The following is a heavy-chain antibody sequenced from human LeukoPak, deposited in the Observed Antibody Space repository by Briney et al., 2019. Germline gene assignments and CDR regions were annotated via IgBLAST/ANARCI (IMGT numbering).Heavy chain of an antibody. J-gene: IGHJ3*02. CDR3: ARDLGRVTTFDAFDI. Sequence: ASVKVSCKASGYTFAGYYMHWVREAPGQGLEWMGWINPNSGGTHYAQKFQGRVTMTRDTSISTAYMELSRLRSDDTAVYYCARDLGRVTTFDAFDIWGQGTMVTVSS. CDR2: INPNSGGT. V-gene: IGHV1-2*02. D-gene: IGHD4-17*01. CDR1: GYTFAGYY.